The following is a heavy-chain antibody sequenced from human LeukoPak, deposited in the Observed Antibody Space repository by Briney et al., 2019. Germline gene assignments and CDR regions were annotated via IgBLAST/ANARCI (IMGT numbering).Heavy chain of an antibody. Sequence: SETLSLTCTVSGGSISSYYWSWIRQPPGKGLEWIGEINHSGSTNYNPSLKSRVTISVDTSKNQFSLKLSSVTAADTAVYYCARERYTREYYMDVWGKGTTVTVSS. CDR2: INHSGST. J-gene: IGHJ6*03. CDR3: ARERYTREYYMDV. CDR1: GGSISSYY. V-gene: IGHV4-34*01. D-gene: IGHD1-1*01.